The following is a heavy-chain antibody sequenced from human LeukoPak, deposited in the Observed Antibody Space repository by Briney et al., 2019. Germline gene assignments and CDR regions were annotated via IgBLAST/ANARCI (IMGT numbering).Heavy chain of an antibody. J-gene: IGHJ4*02. CDR2: INHRGST. Sequence: PSETLSLTCAVYGGSFSGYYWSWIRQPPGKGLEWIGEINHRGSTNYNPSLKSRVTISVDTSKNQFSLKLSSVTAADTAVYYCARAYRSGSAYFFDYWGQGTLVTVSS. V-gene: IGHV4-34*01. CDR3: ARAYRSGSAYFFDY. CDR1: GGSFSGYY. D-gene: IGHD1-26*01.